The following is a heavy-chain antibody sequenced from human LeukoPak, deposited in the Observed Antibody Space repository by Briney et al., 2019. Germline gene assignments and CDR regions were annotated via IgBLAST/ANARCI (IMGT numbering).Heavy chain of an antibody. CDR1: GYTFTSHG. Sequence: ASVKVSCKASGYTFTSHGISWVRQAPGQGLEWMGWISAYNGNTNYAQKLQGRVTMTTDTSTSTAYMELRSLRSDDTAVYYCARDERAGSGSYKYYYYGMDVWGKGTTVTVSS. J-gene: IGHJ6*04. CDR2: ISAYNGNT. V-gene: IGHV1-18*04. CDR3: ARDERAGSGSYKYYYYGMDV. D-gene: IGHD3-10*01.